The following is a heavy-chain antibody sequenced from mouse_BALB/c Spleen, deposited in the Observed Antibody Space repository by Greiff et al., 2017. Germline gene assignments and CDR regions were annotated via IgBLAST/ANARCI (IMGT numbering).Heavy chain of an antibody. CDR1: GYTFTNYG. Sequence: SGPELKKPGETVKISCKASGYTFTNYGMNWVKQAPGKGLKWMGWINTYTGEPTYADDFKGRFAFSLETSASTAYLQINNLKNEDMATYFCARGDYGSSPYYAMDYWGQGTSVTVSS. CDR3: ARGDYGSSPYYAMDY. D-gene: IGHD1-1*01. J-gene: IGHJ4*01. V-gene: IGHV9-1*02. CDR2: INTYTGEP.